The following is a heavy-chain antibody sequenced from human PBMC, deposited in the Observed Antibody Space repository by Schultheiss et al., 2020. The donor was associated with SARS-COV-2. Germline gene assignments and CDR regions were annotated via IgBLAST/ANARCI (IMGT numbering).Heavy chain of an antibody. CDR3: ARLPRSSSWYLGKGWFDP. D-gene: IGHD6-13*01. CDR1: GGSISSYY. V-gene: IGHV4-59*08. Sequence: LSLPCTVSGGSISSYYWSWIRQPPGKGLEWIGDIYYSGSTNYNPSLKSRVTISLDTSKNQLSLELRSVTAADTAVYYCARLPRSSSWYLGKGWFDPWGQGTLVTVSS. CDR2: IYYSGST. J-gene: IGHJ5*02.